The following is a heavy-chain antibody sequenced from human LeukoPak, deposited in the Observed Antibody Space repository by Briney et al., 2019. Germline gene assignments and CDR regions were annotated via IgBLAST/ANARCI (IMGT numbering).Heavy chain of an antibody. Sequence: SETLSLTCTVSGGSISSYYWSWIRHPPGKGLEWIGYIYTSGSTNYNPSIKRRVPISVDTSKNQFSLKLSSVTAADTAVYYCARHGLAYYYMDVWGKGTTVTVSS. CDR1: GGSISSYY. CDR2: IYTSGST. J-gene: IGHJ6*03. CDR3: ARHGLAYYYMDV. D-gene: IGHD3-10*01. V-gene: IGHV4-4*09.